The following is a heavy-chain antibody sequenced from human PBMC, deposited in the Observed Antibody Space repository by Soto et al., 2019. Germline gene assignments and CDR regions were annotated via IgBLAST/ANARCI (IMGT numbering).Heavy chain of an antibody. CDR1: GGSISSSSYY. Sequence: SETLSLTCTVSGGSISSSSYYWGWIRQPPGKGLEWIGSIYYSGSTYYNPSLKSRVTISVDASKNQFSLKLSSVTAADTAVYYCMLGSGWKDFDYWGQGTLVTVSS. CDR2: IYYSGST. J-gene: IGHJ4*02. CDR3: MLGSGWKDFDY. D-gene: IGHD3-22*01. V-gene: IGHV4-39*01.